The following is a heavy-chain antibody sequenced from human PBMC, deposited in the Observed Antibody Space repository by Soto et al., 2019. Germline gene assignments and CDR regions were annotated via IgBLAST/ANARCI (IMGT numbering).Heavy chain of an antibody. CDR2: IYYSGST. D-gene: IGHD3-16*01. CDR1: GGSISSYY. Sequence: SETLSLTCTVSGGSISSYYWSWIRQPPGKGLEWIGYIYYSGSTNYNPSLKSRVTISVDTSKNQFSLKLSSVTAADTAVYYFARSRLGVTKDYYYYYMDVWGKGTTVTVSS. J-gene: IGHJ6*03. CDR3: ARSRLGVTKDYYYYYMDV. V-gene: IGHV4-59*08.